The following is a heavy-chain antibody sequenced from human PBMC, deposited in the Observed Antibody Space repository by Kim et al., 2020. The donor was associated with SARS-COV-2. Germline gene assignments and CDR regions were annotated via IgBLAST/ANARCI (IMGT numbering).Heavy chain of an antibody. D-gene: IGHD6-6*01. V-gene: IGHV3-33*01. CDR1: GFTFSSYG. CDR3: ARSRGNLYYFDY. CDR2: IWYDGSNK. Sequence: GGSLRLSCAASGFTFSSYGMHWVRQAPGKGLEWVAVIWYDGSNKYYADSVKGRFTISRDNSKNTLYLQMNSLRAEDTAVYYCARSRGNLYYFDYWGQGTLVTVSS. J-gene: IGHJ4*02.